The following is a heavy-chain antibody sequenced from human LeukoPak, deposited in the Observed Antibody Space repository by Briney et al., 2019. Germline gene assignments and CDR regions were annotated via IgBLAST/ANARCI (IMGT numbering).Heavy chain of an antibody. Sequence: GGSLRLSCAASGFTFDDYVMSWVRQAPGKGLEWVSGINWNGGSRGYADSVKGRFTISRDNAKNSLYLQMNSLRAEDTALYYCARSRHSYDSSGFPHYWGQGTLVTVSS. CDR3: ARSRHSYDSSGFPHY. J-gene: IGHJ4*02. D-gene: IGHD3-22*01. CDR1: GFTFDDYV. CDR2: INWNGGSR. V-gene: IGHV3-20*04.